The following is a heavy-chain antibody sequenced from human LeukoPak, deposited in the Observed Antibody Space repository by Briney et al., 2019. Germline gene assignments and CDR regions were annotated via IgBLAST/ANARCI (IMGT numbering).Heavy chain of an antibody. D-gene: IGHD3-22*01. Sequence: ASVKVSCKASGYTFTSYGISWVRPAPGQGLEWMGWISAYNGNTNYAQKLQGSVTMTTDTSTSTAYMELRSLRSDDTAVYYCARWDHRGSPYYYDSSGYYYYNYWGQGTLVTVSS. CDR2: ISAYNGNT. CDR3: ARWDHRGSPYYYDSSGYYYYNY. J-gene: IGHJ4*02. CDR1: GYTFTSYG. V-gene: IGHV1-18*01.